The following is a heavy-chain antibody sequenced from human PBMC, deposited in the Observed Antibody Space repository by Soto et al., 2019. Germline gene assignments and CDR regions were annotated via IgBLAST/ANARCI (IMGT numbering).Heavy chain of an antibody. CDR3: AKDREWLGEFPYYYYGMNV. V-gene: IGHV3-23*01. CDR2: ISGTGGGT. J-gene: IGHJ6*01. CDR1: GFTFSSYA. Sequence: EVQLLESVGCLVQPGGSLRLSCTVSGFTFSSYAMTWVRQSPGKWLEWFSAISGTGGGTYYADSLKGRFTISRDNSKNTMYLQLVSLRVDDTALYYCAKDREWLGEFPYYYYGMNVLGQGTTFTVSS. D-gene: IGHD3-10*01.